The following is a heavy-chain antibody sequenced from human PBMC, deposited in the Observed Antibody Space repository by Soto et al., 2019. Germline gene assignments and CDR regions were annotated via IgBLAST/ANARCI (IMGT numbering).Heavy chain of an antibody. CDR2: INSDGSST. D-gene: IGHD3-22*01. CDR3: AIRASYYDSSGYFDY. V-gene: IGHV3-74*01. J-gene: IGHJ4*02. Sequence: GSLRLSCAASGFTFSSYWMHWDRQAPGKGLVWVSRINSDGSSTSYADSVKGRFTISRDNAKNTLYLQMNSLRAEDTAVYYCAIRASYYDSSGYFDYWGQGTLVTVSS. CDR1: GFTFSSYW.